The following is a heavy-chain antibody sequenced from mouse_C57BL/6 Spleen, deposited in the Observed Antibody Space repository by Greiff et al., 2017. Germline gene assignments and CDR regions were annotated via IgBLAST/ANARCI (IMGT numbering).Heavy chain of an antibody. CDR1: GYAFTNYL. CDR2: INPGSGGT. J-gene: IGHJ1*03. V-gene: IGHV1-54*01. D-gene: IGHD2-4*01. CDR3: ARFDYDVDWYFDV. Sequence: QVQLQQSGAELVRPGTSVKVSCKASGYAFTNYLIEWVKQRPGQGLEWIGVINPGSGGTNSNEKFKGKATLTADKSSSTAYMQHSSLTSEDSAVYFCARFDYDVDWYFDVGGTGTTVTVSS.